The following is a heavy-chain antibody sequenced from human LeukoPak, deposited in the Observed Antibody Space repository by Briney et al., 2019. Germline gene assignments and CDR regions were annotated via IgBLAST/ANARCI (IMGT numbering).Heavy chain of an antibody. CDR3: ARSQMATINGGVDF. CDR2: IYHSGST. CDR1: GGSISSYY. J-gene: IGHJ4*02. D-gene: IGHD5-12*01. Sequence: SETLSLTCTVSGGSISSYYWSWIRQPPGKGLEWIGYIYHSGSTNYNPSLKSRVTTSVDTSKYQFSLKLSSVTAADTAIYYCARSQMATINGGVDFWGQGTLVTVSS. V-gene: IGHV4-59*01.